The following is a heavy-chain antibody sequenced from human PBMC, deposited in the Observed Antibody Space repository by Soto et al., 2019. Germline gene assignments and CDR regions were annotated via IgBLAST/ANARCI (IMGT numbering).Heavy chain of an antibody. J-gene: IGHJ4*02. Sequence: QVQLVQSGAEVKKPGSSVKVSCKASGGTFSSYAISWVRQAPGQGLEWMGGIIPIFGTANYAQKFQGRVTITADESTSTAYMELSSLRSEDTAVYYCARDTIKPYYYGSGSYFDYWGQGTLVTVSS. CDR3: ARDTIKPYYYGSGSYFDY. D-gene: IGHD3-10*01. CDR2: IIPIFGTA. V-gene: IGHV1-69*01. CDR1: GGTFSSYA.